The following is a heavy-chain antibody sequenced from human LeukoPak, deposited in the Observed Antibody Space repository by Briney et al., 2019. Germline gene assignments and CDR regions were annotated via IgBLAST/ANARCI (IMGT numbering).Heavy chain of an antibody. CDR2: ISYDGSNK. Sequence: GGSLRLSCAASGFTFSSYAMHWVRQAPGKGLEWVAVISYDGSNKYYADSVKGRFTISRDNSKNTLYLQMNSLRAEDTAVYYCARAVGPFDYWGQGTLVTVSS. CDR1: GFTFSSYA. CDR3: ARAVGPFDY. V-gene: IGHV3-30-3*01. J-gene: IGHJ4*02.